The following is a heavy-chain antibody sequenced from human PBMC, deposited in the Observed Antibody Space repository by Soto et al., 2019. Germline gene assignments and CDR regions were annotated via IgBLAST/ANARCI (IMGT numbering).Heavy chain of an antibody. V-gene: IGHV1-2*02. CDR1: GYPVTAYY. D-gene: IGHD3-3*01. Sequence: QLHLVQSGAVVKKPGASVTVSCSASGYPVTAYYMHWVRQAPGRGLEWMGGINPATGAAKYTQTFQGRVTMTRDTSTSTVFLELSGLTSEDTAAFYWARGGGVGVAGSAAFDMWGQGTLVTVSS. CDR2: INPATGAA. CDR3: ARGGGVGVAGSAAFDM. J-gene: IGHJ3*02.